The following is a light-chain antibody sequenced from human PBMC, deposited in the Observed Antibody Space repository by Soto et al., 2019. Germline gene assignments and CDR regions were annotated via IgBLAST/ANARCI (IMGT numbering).Light chain of an antibody. J-gene: IGKJ1*01. Sequence: IQMTHSPSSLSASVGDSVTITCRASQTISTYLNWYQQKVGKAPKLLIHAASSLQSGVPSRFSGSGSGTDFTLTISSLEPEDFASYYCHQSYSPPQTFGQGTKVDIK. CDR3: HQSYSPPQT. CDR1: QTISTY. CDR2: AAS. V-gene: IGKV1-39*01.